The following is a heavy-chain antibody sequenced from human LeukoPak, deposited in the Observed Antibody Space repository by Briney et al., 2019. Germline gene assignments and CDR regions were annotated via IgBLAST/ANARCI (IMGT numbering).Heavy chain of an antibody. J-gene: IGHJ6*03. CDR2: IYASGST. Sequence: SETLSLTYTVSGGSTSSYYWSWIRQPPGKGLEWIGCIYASGSTNYNPSLKSRVTMSVDTSKNQFSLKLSSVTAADTAVYYCARRYGYCSGGRCNDVRYYHYYMDVWGKGTTVTVSS. D-gene: IGHD2-15*01. CDR1: GGSTSSYY. CDR3: ARRYGYCSGGRCNDVRYYHYYMDV. V-gene: IGHV4-4*09.